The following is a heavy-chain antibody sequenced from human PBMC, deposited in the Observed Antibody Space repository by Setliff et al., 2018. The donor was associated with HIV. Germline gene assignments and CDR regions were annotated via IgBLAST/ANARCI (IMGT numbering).Heavy chain of an antibody. D-gene: IGHD3-3*01. Sequence: GGSLRLSCVGSGFSFSNYWMSWVRQAPGKGLQWVANIKEDGSEKHYVDSVKGRFTISRDNAKKSLFLEMNSLGAEDTAVYYCARDRVNEGVPFDIWGRGTMVTVSS. CDR3: ARDRVNEGVPFDI. J-gene: IGHJ3*02. CDR1: GFSFSNYW. V-gene: IGHV3-7*01. CDR2: IKEDGSEK.